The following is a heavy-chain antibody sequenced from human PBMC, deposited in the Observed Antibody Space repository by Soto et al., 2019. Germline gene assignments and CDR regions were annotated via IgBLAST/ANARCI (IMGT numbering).Heavy chain of an antibody. D-gene: IGHD6-6*01. J-gene: IGHJ4*02. V-gene: IGHV1-69*13. CDR3: AITLAARLHYYFFDY. CDR1: GGTFNTYG. Sequence: SGKVSCKGSGGTFNTYGISWVRQAPGQGLEWMGGIVPFFGLSNNAQKFQGRVTIIADESTNTAYMELSSLRSDDTAVYYCAITLAARLHYYFFDYWGQGTLVTVSS. CDR2: IVPFFGLS.